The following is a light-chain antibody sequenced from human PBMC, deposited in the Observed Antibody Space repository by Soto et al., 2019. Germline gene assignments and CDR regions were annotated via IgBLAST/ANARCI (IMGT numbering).Light chain of an antibody. V-gene: IGKV1-5*03. CDR2: RAS. Sequence: DIQMTQSPSTLSASVGDRVNITCRASQSINGWLAWYQQKPGKAPKLLISRASDLQTGVPSRFSGSGSGTEFTLTISSLQTDDFASYCWQQYNSYFFTFGPGTKVDVK. CDR3: QQYNSYFFT. CDR1: QSINGW. J-gene: IGKJ3*01.